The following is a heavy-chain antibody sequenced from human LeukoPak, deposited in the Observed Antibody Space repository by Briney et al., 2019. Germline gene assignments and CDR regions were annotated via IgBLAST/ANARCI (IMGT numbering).Heavy chain of an antibody. J-gene: IGHJ4*02. V-gene: IGHV3-48*03. D-gene: IGHD5-18*01. Sequence: GGSLRLSCAASGFTFSSYQTNWVRQAPGKGLQWVSYISSSGSTIYYADSVKGRFTISRDNAKNSLYLQMSSLRAEDTAVYYCTRITTAMDVDYWGQGTLATVSS. CDR1: GFTFSSYQ. CDR3: TRITTAMDVDY. CDR2: ISSSGSTI.